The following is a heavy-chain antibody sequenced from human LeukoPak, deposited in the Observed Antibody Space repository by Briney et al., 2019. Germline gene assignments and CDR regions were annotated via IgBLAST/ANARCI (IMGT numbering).Heavy chain of an antibody. V-gene: IGHV3-23*01. CDR1: GFTFSSYA. D-gene: IGHD6-19*01. J-gene: IGHJ4*02. Sequence: PGGSLRLSCAASGFTFSSYAMSWVRQAPGKGLEWVSAISGSGGSTYYADSVKGRFTISRDNSKNTLYLQMNSLRAEDTAVYYCARVGYSSGWPWGIDYWGQGTLVTVSS. CDR2: ISGSGGST. CDR3: ARVGYSSGWPWGIDY.